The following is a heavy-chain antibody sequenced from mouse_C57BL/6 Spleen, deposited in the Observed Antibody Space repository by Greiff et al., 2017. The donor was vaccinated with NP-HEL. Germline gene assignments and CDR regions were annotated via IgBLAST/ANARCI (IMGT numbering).Heavy chain of an antibody. D-gene: IGHD2-4*01. V-gene: IGHV1-15*01. CDR1: GYTFTDYE. CDR2: IDPETGGT. J-gene: IGHJ3*01. Sequence: VQLQQSGAELVRPGASVTLSCKASGYTFTDYEMHWVKQTPVHGLEWIGAIDPETGGTAYNQKFKGKAILTADKSSSTAYMELRSLTSEDSAVYYCTREGYDYDGKFAYWGQGTLVTVSA. CDR3: TREGYDYDGKFAY.